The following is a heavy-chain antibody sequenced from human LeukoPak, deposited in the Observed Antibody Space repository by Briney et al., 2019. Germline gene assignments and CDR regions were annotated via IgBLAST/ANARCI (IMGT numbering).Heavy chain of an antibody. CDR2: IYHSGST. J-gene: IGHJ3*02. V-gene: IGHV4-39*07. D-gene: IGHD3-16*01. CDR3: ARTRGGVVDAFDI. Sequence: SETLSLTCTVSGGSISSSGYYWGWIRQSPGKGLEWIGSIYHSGSTYYNPSLKSRLTISVDTSKNQFSLRLSSVTAADTAVYYCARTRGGVVDAFDIWGQGTMVTVSS. CDR1: GGSISSSGYY.